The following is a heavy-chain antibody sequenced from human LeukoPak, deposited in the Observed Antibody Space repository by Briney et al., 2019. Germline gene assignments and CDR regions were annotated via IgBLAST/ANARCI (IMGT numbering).Heavy chain of an antibody. CDR1: GGSISSYY. CDR2: INHSGST. J-gene: IGHJ4*02. V-gene: IGHV4-34*01. CDR3: ARGRYSSSWYYFDY. Sequence: SETLSLTCTVSGGSISSYYWSWIRQPPGKGLEWIGEINHSGSTNYNPSLKSRVTISVDTSKNQFSLKLSSVTAADTAVYYCARGRYSSSWYYFDYWGQGTLVTVSS. D-gene: IGHD6-13*01.